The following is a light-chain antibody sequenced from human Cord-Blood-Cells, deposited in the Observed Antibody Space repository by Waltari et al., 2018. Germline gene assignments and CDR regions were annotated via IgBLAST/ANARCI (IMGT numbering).Light chain of an antibody. CDR1: SSDVGSYNL. V-gene: IGLV2-23*02. CDR3: CSYAGSSTWV. J-gene: IGLJ3*02. Sequence: QSALTQTASVSGSPGQSITISCTGTSSDVGSYNLVSWYQQHPGKAPKLMIYEVSKRPSGVSNRFSGSKSDNTASLTISGLQAEDEADYYCCSYAGSSTWVFGGGTKLTVL. CDR2: EVS.